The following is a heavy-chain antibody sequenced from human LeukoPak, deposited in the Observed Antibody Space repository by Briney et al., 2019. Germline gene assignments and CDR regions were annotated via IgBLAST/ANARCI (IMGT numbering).Heavy chain of an antibody. CDR3: ARDRLATGGMDV. V-gene: IGHV4-31*03. CDR2: IYYSGST. Sequence: SSETPSLTCTVSGGSISSGGYYWTWIRQYSGKGLEWIGYIYYSGSTHYSPSLKSRVTISVDKAKNQFSLKMRSVTAADTAVYYCARDRLATGGMDVWGQGTTVTVSS. CDR1: GGSISSGGYY. D-gene: IGHD1-26*01. J-gene: IGHJ6*02.